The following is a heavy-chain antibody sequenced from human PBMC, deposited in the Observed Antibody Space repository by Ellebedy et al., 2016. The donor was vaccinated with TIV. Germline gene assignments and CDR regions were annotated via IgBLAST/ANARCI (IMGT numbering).Heavy chain of an antibody. D-gene: IGHD6-19*01. CDR1: GGSFSGYY. CDR2: INHSGST. J-gene: IGHJ6*02. Sequence: SETLSLXCAVYGGSFSGYYWSWIRQPPGKGLEWIGEINHSGSTNYNPSLKSRVTISVDTSKNQFSLQLNSVTPEDTAVYYCARDPYYSSAQTEYYYGMDVWGQGTTVTVSS. CDR3: ARDPYYSSAQTEYYYGMDV. V-gene: IGHV4-34*01.